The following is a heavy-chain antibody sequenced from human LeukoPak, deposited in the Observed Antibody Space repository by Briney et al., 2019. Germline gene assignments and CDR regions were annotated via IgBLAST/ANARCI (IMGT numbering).Heavy chain of an antibody. J-gene: IGHJ4*02. CDR1: GFTFDDYG. V-gene: IGHV3-21*01. Sequence: PGGSLRLSCAASGFTFDDYGMSWVRQAPGKGLEWVSSISSSSSYIYYADSVKGRFTISRDNAKNSLYLQMNSLRAEDTAVYYCARDLSIAAAGTNLDYWGQGTLVTVSS. CDR3: ARDLSIAAAGTNLDY. CDR2: ISSSSSYI. D-gene: IGHD6-13*01.